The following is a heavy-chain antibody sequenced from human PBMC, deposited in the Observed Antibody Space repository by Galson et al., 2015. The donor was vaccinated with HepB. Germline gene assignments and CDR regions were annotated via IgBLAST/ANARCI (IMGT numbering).Heavy chain of an antibody. J-gene: IGHJ3*01. Sequence: SVKASCEGSGYTFANDTCNWVRQAPGQALEWIGCSSAVHGTTISAHEIQDRLTMTTETSTSTAYMERRSLRSDDTAVYYCARDQEMFSSGGAGFDVWGQGTLVTVSA. V-gene: IGHV1-18*04. CDR3: ARDQEMFSSGGAGFDV. CDR2: SSAVHGTT. CDR1: GYTFANDT. D-gene: IGHD3-22*01.